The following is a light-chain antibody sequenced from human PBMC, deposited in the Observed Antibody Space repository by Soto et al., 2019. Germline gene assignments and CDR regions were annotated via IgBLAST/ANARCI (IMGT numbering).Light chain of an antibody. CDR2: EVS. J-gene: IGLJ1*01. CDR1: SSDVGGYNS. V-gene: IGLV2-8*01. CDR3: SSYAGSNNYV. Sequence: QSALTQPPSASGSPGQSVTISCTGTSSDVGGYNSVSWYQHHPGKAPKLMIYEVSKRPSGVPDRFSGSKSANTASLTVSGLQDEDEADYYCSSYAGSNNYVFGTGTKLTVL.